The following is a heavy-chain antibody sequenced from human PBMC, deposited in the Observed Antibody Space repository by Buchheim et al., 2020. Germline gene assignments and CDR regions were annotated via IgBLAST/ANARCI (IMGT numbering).Heavy chain of an antibody. Sequence: QVQLVESGGGVVQPGRSLRLSCAASGFTFSSYGMHWVRQAPGKGLEWVAVIWYDGSNKYYADSVKGRFTISRDNSKNTLYLQMNSLRAEDTAVYYCARDSSSGWMGNYYGMDVWGQGTTVTVSS. CDR3: ARDSSSGWMGNYYGMDV. CDR1: GFTFSSYG. V-gene: IGHV3-33*01. CDR2: IWYDGSNK. J-gene: IGHJ6*02. D-gene: IGHD6-19*01.